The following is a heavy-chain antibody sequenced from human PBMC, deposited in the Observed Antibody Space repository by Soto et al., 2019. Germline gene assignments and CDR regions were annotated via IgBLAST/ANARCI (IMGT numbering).Heavy chain of an antibody. D-gene: IGHD3-9*01. J-gene: IGHJ3*02. CDR3: ARSGLRYFDWAPGAFDI. CDR1: GFTASSNY. Sequence: PGGSLRLSCAASGFTASSNYMSWVRQAPGKGLEWVSVIYSGGSTYYADSVKGRFTISRDNSKNTLYLQMNSLRAEDTAVYYCARSGLRYFDWAPGAFDIWGQGTMVTVSS. V-gene: IGHV3-53*01. CDR2: IYSGGST.